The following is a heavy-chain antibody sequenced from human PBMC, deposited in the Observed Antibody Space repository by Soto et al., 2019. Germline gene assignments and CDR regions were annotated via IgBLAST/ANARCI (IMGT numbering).Heavy chain of an antibody. CDR1: GFTFSSYA. CDR2: ITGSGAGS. D-gene: IGHD6-13*01. J-gene: IGHJ5*02. Sequence: EVQLLESGGGWLQPGGSLRLSSAASGFTFSSYAMNWVRQAPGKGLEWVSGITGSGAGSYYSDSVKGRFTISRDNSKNTLYLQMNSLRAEDTAVYYCAKAYSNSWPNDWFDPWGQGTLDTVSS. CDR3: AKAYSNSWPNDWFDP. V-gene: IGHV3-23*01.